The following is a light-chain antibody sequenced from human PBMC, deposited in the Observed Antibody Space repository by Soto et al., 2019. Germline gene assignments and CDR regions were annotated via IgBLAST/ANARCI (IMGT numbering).Light chain of an antibody. CDR1: QSVTSN. Sequence: EIVLTQSPAILSVSPGERATLSCRASQSVTSNLAWYRQRPGQAPRLLIYDTLRRATGVPARFSGSGSGTEFTLTISSLQSEDFAVYYCQQYNDWPPWTFGQGTKVDIK. CDR3: QQYNDWPPWT. CDR2: DTL. J-gene: IGKJ1*01. V-gene: IGKV3-15*01.